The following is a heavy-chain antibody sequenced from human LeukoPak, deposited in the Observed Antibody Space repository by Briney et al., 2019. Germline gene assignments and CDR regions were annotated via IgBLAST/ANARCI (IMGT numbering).Heavy chain of an antibody. CDR1: GFTFSSYS. D-gene: IGHD6-13*01. CDR3: ARDPPLWAPSGSWIDY. CDR2: ISSSSSYI. V-gene: IGHV3-21*01. J-gene: IGHJ4*02. Sequence: PGGSLRLSCAASGFTFSSYSMNWVRQAPGKGLEWVSSISSSSSYIYYADSVKGRFTISRDNAKNSLYLQMNSLRAEDTAVYYCARDPPLWAPSGSWIDYWGQGTLVTVSS.